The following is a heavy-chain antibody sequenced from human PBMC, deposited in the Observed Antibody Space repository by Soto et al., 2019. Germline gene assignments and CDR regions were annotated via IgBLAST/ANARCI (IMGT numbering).Heavy chain of an antibody. CDR3: ARRSITMLRYFDL. CDR1: GFTFSSYA. CDR2: ISYDGSNK. Sequence: QVRLVESGGGVVQPGRSLRLSCAASGFTFSSYAMHWVRQAPGKGLEWVAVISYDGSNKYYADSVKGRFTISRDNSKNTLYLQMNSLRAEDTAVYYCARRSITMLRYFDLWGRGTLVTVSS. D-gene: IGHD3-10*01. V-gene: IGHV3-30-3*01. J-gene: IGHJ2*01.